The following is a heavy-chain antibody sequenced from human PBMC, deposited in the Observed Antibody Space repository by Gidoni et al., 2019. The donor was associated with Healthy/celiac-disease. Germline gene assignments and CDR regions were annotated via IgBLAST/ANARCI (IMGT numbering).Heavy chain of an antibody. Sequence: EVQLVESGGGLVKPGGSLRLSCAASGFPFSSYSMNWVRQAPGKGLEWVSSMSSSSSYIYYADSVKGRFTISRDNAKNSLYLQMNSLRAEDTAVYYCAREPYDSSGYYFDYWGQGTLVTVSS. V-gene: IGHV3-21*01. D-gene: IGHD3-22*01. CDR3: AREPYDSSGYYFDY. J-gene: IGHJ4*02. CDR2: MSSSSSYI. CDR1: GFPFSSYS.